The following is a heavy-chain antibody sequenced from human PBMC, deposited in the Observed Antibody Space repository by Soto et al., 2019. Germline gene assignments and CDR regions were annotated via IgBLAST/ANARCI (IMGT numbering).Heavy chain of an antibody. D-gene: IGHD5-18*01. V-gene: IGHV1-2*02. J-gene: IGHJ4*02. CDR3: ARGGYSFAVDY. Sequence: QVQLVHSGAEVREPGASVRVSCKSSGYTFTSYYIHWVRHAPGQGLEWMGWINPNSGGTKYAQKFQGRVTMTRDTSIGTVYMELSSLRFDDTAVYYCARGGYSFAVDYWGQGTLVAVSA. CDR2: INPNSGGT. CDR1: GYTFTSYY.